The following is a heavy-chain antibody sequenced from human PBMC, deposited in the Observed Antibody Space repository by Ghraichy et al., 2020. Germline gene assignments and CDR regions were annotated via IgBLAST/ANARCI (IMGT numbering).Heavy chain of an antibody. J-gene: IGHJ3*02. V-gene: IGHV3-13*01. Sequence: LSLTCAASGFTFSSYDMHWVRQATGKGLEWVSAIGTAGDTYYPGSVKGRFTISRENAKNSLYLQMNSLRAEDTAVYYCARVLNYYDSSGYTPSGAFDIWGQGTMVTVSS. CDR2: IGTAGDT. D-gene: IGHD3-22*01. CDR3: ARVLNYYDSSGYTPSGAFDI. CDR1: GFTFSSYD.